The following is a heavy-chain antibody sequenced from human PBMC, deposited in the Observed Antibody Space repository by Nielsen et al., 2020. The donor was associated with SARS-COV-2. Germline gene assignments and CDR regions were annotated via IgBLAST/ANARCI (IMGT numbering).Heavy chain of an antibody. Sequence: GESLKISCAASGFTFSSYAMHWVRQAPGKGLEWVAVISYDGSNKHYADSVKGRFTISRDNSKNTLYLQMNSLRAEDTAVYYCARGNGWGSYFDYWGQGTLVTVSS. V-gene: IGHV3-30-3*01. J-gene: IGHJ4*02. D-gene: IGHD7-27*01. CDR1: GFTFSSYA. CDR2: ISYDGSNK. CDR3: ARGNGWGSYFDY.